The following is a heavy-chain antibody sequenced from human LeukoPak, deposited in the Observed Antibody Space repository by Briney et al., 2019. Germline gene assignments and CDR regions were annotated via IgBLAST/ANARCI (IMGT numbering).Heavy chain of an antibody. D-gene: IGHD6-13*01. CDR1: GGSISSYY. Sequence: PSETLSLTCTVSGGSISSYYWSWIRQPPGKGLGWIGYIYYSGSTNYNPSLKSRVTISVDTSKNQFSLKLSSVTAADTAVYYCARHKGIAAAGTAAWFDPWGQGTLVTVSS. V-gene: IGHV4-59*08. J-gene: IGHJ5*02. CDR2: IYYSGST. CDR3: ARHKGIAAAGTAAWFDP.